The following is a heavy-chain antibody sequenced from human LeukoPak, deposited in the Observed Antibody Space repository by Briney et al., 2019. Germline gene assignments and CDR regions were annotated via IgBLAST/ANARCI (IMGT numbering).Heavy chain of an antibody. CDR2: ISYDGSNK. CDR1: GFTFSSYA. CDR3: ARDTGKTAGLLLR. J-gene: IGHJ3*01. D-gene: IGHD2/OR15-2a*01. V-gene: IGHV3-30*04. Sequence: GGSLRLSCAASGFTFSSYAMHWVRQAPGKGLEWVAVISYDGSNKYYADSVKGRFTISRDNSKNTLYLQMNSLRAEDTAVYYCARDTGKTAGLLLRWGQGAMVTVSS.